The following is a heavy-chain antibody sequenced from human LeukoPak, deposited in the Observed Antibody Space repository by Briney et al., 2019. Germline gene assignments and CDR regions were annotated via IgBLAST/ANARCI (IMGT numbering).Heavy chain of an antibody. CDR3: ARYPYSSGWSIPGWFDP. V-gene: IGHV4-4*02. J-gene: IGHJ5*02. CDR2: IYHSGST. Sequence: PSGTLSLTCAVSGGSISSSNRWSWVGQPPGKGLEWIGEIYHSGSTNYNPSLKSRVTISVDKSKNQFSLKLSSVTAADTAVYYCARYPYSSGWSIPGWFDPWGQGTLVTVSS. D-gene: IGHD6-19*01. CDR1: GGSISSSNR.